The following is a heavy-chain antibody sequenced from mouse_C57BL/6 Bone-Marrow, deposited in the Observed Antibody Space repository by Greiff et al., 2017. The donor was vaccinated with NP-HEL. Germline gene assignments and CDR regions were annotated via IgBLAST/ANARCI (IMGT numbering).Heavy chain of an antibody. V-gene: IGHV14-4*01. CDR1: GFNIKDDY. D-gene: IGHD4-1*01. Sequence: VQLQQSGAELVRPGASVKLSCTASGFNIKDDYMHWVKQRPEPGLEWIGWIDTENGDTEYASKFQGKATITADTSSNTAYLQLSSLKSDDTAVYYCTTVIWDPSFYVWGTGTTVTVSS. J-gene: IGHJ1*03. CDR2: IDTENGDT. CDR3: TTVIWDPSFYV.